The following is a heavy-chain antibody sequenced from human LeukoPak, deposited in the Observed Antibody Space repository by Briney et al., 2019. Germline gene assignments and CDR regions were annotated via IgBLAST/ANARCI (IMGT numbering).Heavy chain of an antibody. D-gene: IGHD5-12*01. J-gene: IGHJ4*02. Sequence: SQTLSLTCNVSGGSISSGGYYWSWIRQHPGKGLEWIGYIYYSGSTYYNPSLKSRVTISVDTSKNQFSLKLSSVTAADTAVYYCARDRGPYSGYDSYYFDYWGQGTLVTVSS. CDR3: ARDRGPYSGYDSYYFDY. CDR2: IYYSGST. CDR1: GGSISSGGYY. V-gene: IGHV4-31*03.